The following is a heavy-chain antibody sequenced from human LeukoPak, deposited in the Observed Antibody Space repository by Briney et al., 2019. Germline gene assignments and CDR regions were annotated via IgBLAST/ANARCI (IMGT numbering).Heavy chain of an antibody. J-gene: IGHJ3*02. V-gene: IGHV1-18*01. CDR1: GYTFTSYG. Sequence: ASVKVSCKASGYTFTSYGISWVRQAPGQGLEWMGWISAYNGNTNYAQKLQGRVTMTTDTSTSTAYMELRSLRSEDTAVYYCAKPTMVRGVINDAFDIWGQGTMVTVSS. CDR2: ISAYNGNT. CDR3: AKPTMVRGVINDAFDI. D-gene: IGHD3-10*01.